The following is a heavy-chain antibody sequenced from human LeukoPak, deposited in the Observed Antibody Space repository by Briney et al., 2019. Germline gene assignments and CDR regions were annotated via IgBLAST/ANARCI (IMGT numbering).Heavy chain of an antibody. D-gene: IGHD7-27*01. CDR3: ARHPAPGVYYYGMDV. Sequence: GGSLRLSCAASGFTFSSYSMNWVRQAPGKGLEWVSSISSSSSYIYYADSVKGRFTISRDNAKNSLYLQMNSLRAEDTAVYYCARHPAPGVYYYGMDVWGQGTTVTVSS. V-gene: IGHV3-21*01. J-gene: IGHJ6*02. CDR1: GFTFSSYS. CDR2: ISSSSSYI.